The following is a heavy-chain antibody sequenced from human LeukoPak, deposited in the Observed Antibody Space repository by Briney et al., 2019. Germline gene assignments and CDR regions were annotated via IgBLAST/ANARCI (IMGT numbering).Heavy chain of an antibody. CDR3: ARPHSKATVGDFDP. V-gene: IGHV4-31*03. Sequence: PSQTLSLTCTVSGGSISSGGYYWSWIRQHPGKGLEWFGYIYYSGSTYFNPSLKSRVTISVDTSKNQFSLKLSSVTAADTAVYYCARPHSKATVGDFDPWGQGTLVTVSS. CDR1: GGSISSGGYY. CDR2: IYYSGST. J-gene: IGHJ5*02. D-gene: IGHD2-21*02.